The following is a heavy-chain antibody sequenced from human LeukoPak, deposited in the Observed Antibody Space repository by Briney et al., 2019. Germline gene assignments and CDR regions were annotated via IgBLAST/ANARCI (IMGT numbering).Heavy chain of an antibody. J-gene: IGHJ4*02. CDR1: GFTVSSNF. Sequence: PGGSLRLSCAASGFTVSSNFLSWVRQAPGKGLEWVSGIYSGGKTYYADSVKGRFTISRDNSKNTLYLQMNSLRAEDTAVYYCERGADRWNYFDYWGQGTLVTVSS. D-gene: IGHD4-23*01. CDR2: IYSGGKT. V-gene: IGHV3-53*01. CDR3: ERGADRWNYFDY.